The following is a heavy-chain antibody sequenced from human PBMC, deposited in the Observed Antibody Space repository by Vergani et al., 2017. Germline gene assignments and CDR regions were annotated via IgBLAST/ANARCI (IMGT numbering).Heavy chain of an antibody. CDR3: ARAHKVGALSLGY. J-gene: IGHJ4*02. V-gene: IGHV4-39*07. CDR2: IYYSGST. D-gene: IGHD1-26*01. Sequence: QLQLQESGPGLVKPSETLSLTCTVSGGSISSSSYYWGWIRQPPGKGLEWIGSIYYSGSTYYNPSRKSRVTISVDTSKNQFSLKLSSVTAADTAVYYCARAHKVGALSLGYWGQGTLVTVSS. CDR1: GGSISSSSYY.